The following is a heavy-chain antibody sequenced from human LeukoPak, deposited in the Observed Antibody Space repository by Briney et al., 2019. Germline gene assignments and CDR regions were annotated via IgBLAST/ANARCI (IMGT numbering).Heavy chain of an antibody. Sequence: KPGGSLRLSCAASGFTFSDYYMSWIRQAPGKGLEWVSYISSSGSTIYYADSVKGRFTISRDNAKNSLYLQMNSLRAEDTAVYYCGGFDWSNYYYMDVWGKGTTVTISS. J-gene: IGHJ6*03. CDR3: GGFDWSNYYYMDV. CDR1: GFTFSDYY. V-gene: IGHV3-11*04. D-gene: IGHD3-9*01. CDR2: ISSSGSTI.